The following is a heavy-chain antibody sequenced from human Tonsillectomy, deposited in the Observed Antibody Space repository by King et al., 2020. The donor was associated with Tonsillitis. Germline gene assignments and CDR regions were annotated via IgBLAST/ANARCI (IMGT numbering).Heavy chain of an antibody. CDR2: IWYDGSNK. Sequence: VQLVESGGGVVQPGRSLRLSCAASGFTFSSYGMHWVRQAPGKGLEWVAVIWYDGSNKYYADSVKGRFTISRDNSKNTLYLQMNSLRAEDTAVYYCARDGDPIQLLYAPDVFDMWGQGTMVTVSS. J-gene: IGHJ3*02. CDR1: GFTFSSYG. D-gene: IGHD2-2*02. CDR3: ARDGDPIQLLYAPDVFDM. V-gene: IGHV3-33*01.